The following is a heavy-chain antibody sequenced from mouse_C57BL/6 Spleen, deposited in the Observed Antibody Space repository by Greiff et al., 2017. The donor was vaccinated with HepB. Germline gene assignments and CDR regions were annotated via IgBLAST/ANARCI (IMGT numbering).Heavy chain of an antibody. CDR1: GFTFSSYG. CDR3: ARHESLLRRGDFDY. CDR2: ISSGGSYT. Sequence: EVKLMESGGDLVKPGGSLKLSCAASGFTFSSYGMSWVRQTPDKRLEWVATISSGGSYTYYPDSVKGRFTISRDNAKNTLYLQMRILKSEDTAMYYCARHESLLRRGDFDYWGQGTTLTVSS. D-gene: IGHD1-1*01. V-gene: IGHV5-6*01. J-gene: IGHJ2*01.